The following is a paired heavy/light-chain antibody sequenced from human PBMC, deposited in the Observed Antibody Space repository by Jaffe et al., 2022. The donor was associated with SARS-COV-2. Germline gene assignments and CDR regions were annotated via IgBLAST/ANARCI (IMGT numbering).Light chain of an antibody. CDR2: AAS. CDR3: QKYNSAPLN. Sequence: DVQMTQSPSSLSASVGDRVTITCRASQGISSFLAWYQQKPGKVPKLLMYAASTLHSGVPSRFSGSGSGTDFTLTISSLQPEDVATYYCQKYNSAPLNFGPGTKVDIK. V-gene: IGKV1-27*01. CDR1: QGISSF. J-gene: IGKJ3*01.
Heavy chain of an antibody. CDR2: ISADNGNT. Sequence: QVQLVQSGAEVKKPGASVKVSCKASGYTFTSYGISWVRQAPGQGLEWLGWISADNGNTNYAQKFQGRVSMTTDTSTSTAYMELRSLRSDDTAVYYCARVAQYQMLSYYWGQGTLVTVSS. D-gene: IGHD2-2*01. CDR3: ARVAQYQMLSYY. J-gene: IGHJ4*02. CDR1: GYTFTSYG. V-gene: IGHV1-18*01.